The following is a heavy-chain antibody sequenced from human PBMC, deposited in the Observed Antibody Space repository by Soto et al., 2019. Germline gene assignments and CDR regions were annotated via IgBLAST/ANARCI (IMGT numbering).Heavy chain of an antibody. CDR1: GGSISSGGYY. D-gene: IGHD3-22*01. V-gene: IGHV4-31*03. CDR3: AREKSPYYYDSSGYHHDAFDI. Sequence: SETLSLTCNVSGGSISSGGYYWSWIRQHPGKVLEWIGYIYYSGSTYYNPSLKSRVTISVDTSKNQFSLKLSSVTAADTAVYYCAREKSPYYYDSSGYHHDAFDIWGQGTMVT. CDR2: IYYSGST. J-gene: IGHJ3*02.